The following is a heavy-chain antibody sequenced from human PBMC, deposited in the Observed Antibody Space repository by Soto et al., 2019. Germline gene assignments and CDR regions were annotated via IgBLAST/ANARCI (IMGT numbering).Heavy chain of an antibody. D-gene: IGHD3-10*01. V-gene: IGHV4-59*08. CDR1: CGSISSYY. CDR2: IYYSGST. Sequence: SEALSLTCTFSCGSISSYYLGLIRQPPGKGLEWIGYIYYSGSTNYSPSLKSRVTISVDTSKNQFSLKLSSVTAADTAVYFCARRYGLSAFDIWGQGTMVTVSS. J-gene: IGHJ3*02. CDR3: ARRYGLSAFDI.